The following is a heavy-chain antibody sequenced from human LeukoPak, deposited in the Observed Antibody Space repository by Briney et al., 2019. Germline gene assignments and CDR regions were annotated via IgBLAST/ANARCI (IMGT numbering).Heavy chain of an antibody. CDR1: GGSIRNYY. J-gene: IGHJ3*02. D-gene: IGHD3-10*01. Sequence: SETLSLTCTVSGGSIRNYYWGWIRQPPGKGLEWIGYIHYSGSTNYNPSLKSRVTISVDKSKNQFSLKLSSVTAADTAVCYCARPVSSYSDAFDIWGQGTMVTVSS. CDR3: ARPVSSYSDAFDI. V-gene: IGHV4-59*12. CDR2: IHYSGST.